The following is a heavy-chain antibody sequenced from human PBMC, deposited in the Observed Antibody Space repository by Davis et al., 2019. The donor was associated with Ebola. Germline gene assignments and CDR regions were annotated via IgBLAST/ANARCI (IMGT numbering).Heavy chain of an antibody. Sequence: GESLKISCKGSGYSFTSYWIGWVRQMPGKGLEWMGIIYPGESDTRYSPSFQGQVTISADKSISTAYLQWSSLKASDTAMYYCARHHTAGLDAFDIWGQGTMVTVSS. CDR1: GYSFTSYW. CDR3: ARHHTAGLDAFDI. V-gene: IGHV5-51*01. J-gene: IGHJ3*02. D-gene: IGHD6-19*01. CDR2: IYPGESDT.